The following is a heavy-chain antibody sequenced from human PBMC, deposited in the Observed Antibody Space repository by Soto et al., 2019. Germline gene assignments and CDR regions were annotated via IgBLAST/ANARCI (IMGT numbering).Heavy chain of an antibody. CDR1: GGSISSGGYY. D-gene: IGHD3-10*01. CDR2: IYYSGST. Sequence: SETLSLTCTVSGGSISSGGYYWSWIRQHPGKGLEWIGYIYYSGSTYYNPSLKSRVTISVDTSKNQFSLKLSSVTAADTAVYYCARDEHYVSGNYYYGRDVWGQGNTVTVSS. V-gene: IGHV4-31*03. J-gene: IGHJ6*02. CDR3: ARDEHYVSGNYYYGRDV.